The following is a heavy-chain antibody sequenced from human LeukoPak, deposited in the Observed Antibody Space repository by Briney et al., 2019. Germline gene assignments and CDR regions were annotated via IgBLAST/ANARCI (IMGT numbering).Heavy chain of an antibody. J-gene: IGHJ4*02. CDR2: IYTSGST. Sequence: PSETLSLTCTVSGGSISSGSYYWSWIRQPAGKGLEWIGRIYTSGSTNYNPSLKSRVTISVDTSKNQFSLKLSSVTAADTAVYYCARDVAVAGASDYWGQGTLVTVSS. CDR1: GGSISSGSYY. V-gene: IGHV4-61*02. D-gene: IGHD6-19*01. CDR3: ARDVAVAGASDY.